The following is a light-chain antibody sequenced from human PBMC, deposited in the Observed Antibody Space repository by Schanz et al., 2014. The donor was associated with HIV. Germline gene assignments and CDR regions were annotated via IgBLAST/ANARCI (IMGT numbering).Light chain of an antibody. CDR2: GAS. CDR1: QSVSSN. J-gene: IGKJ1*01. Sequence: EIVMTQSPATLSVSPGERATLSCRASQSVSSNLGWYQQKPGQAPRLLISGASTRAAGVPARFSGSGSGTDFTLTISRVEPEDYAVYYCQQYGSPPWTFGQGTKVEV. V-gene: IGKV3-15*01. CDR3: QQYGSPPWT.